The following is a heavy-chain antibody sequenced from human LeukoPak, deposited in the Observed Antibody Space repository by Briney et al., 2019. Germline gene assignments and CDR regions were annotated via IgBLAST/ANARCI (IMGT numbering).Heavy chain of an antibody. CDR3: AVGGYSGYDWDLYYFDY. Sequence: SVKVSCKASGGTFSSYAISWVRQAPGQGLEWMGGIIPIFGTANYAQKFQGRVTITADKSTSTAYMELSSLRSEDTAVYYCAVGGYSGYDWDLYYFDYWGQGTLVTVSS. CDR2: IIPIFGTA. D-gene: IGHD5-12*01. J-gene: IGHJ4*02. CDR1: GGTFSSYA. V-gene: IGHV1-69*06.